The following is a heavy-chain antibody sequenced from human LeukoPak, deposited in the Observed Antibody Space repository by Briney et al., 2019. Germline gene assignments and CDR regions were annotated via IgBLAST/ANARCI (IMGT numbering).Heavy chain of an antibody. CDR3: ARKRCTGDCYLFDP. D-gene: IGHD2-21*02. CDR1: GYTFSTYG. CDR2: INTNNGNT. J-gene: IGHJ5*02. Sequence: ASVKVSCKAFGYTFSTYGLMWVRQAPGQGLEWMGWINTNNGNTNYAQKFQGRVTMTTDTSTSTGYMELRSLRSGDTAVYYCARKRCTGDCYLFDPWGQGTLVTVSS. V-gene: IGHV1-18*01.